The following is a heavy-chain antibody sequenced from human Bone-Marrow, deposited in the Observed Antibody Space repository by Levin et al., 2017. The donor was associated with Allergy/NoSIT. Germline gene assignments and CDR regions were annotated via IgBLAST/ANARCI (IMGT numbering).Heavy chain of an antibody. D-gene: IGHD5-12*01. J-gene: IGHJ4*02. CDR1: GFTFSSYG. Sequence: QAGGSLRLSCAASGFTFSSYGMHWVRQAPGKGLEWVAVISYDGSNKYYADSVKGRFTISRDNSKNTLYLQMNSLRAEDTAVYYCAKDLSGSFRGYSGYGGFDYWGQGTLVTVSS. CDR3: AKDLSGSFRGYSGYGGFDY. CDR2: ISYDGSNK. V-gene: IGHV3-30*18.